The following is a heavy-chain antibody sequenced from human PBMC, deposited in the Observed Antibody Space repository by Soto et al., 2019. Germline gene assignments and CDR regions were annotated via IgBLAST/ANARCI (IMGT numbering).Heavy chain of an antibody. J-gene: IGHJ3*02. CDR1: GFTFSSYA. V-gene: IGHV3-23*01. CDR2: ISGSGGST. Sequence: HPGGSLRLSCAASGFTFSSYAMSWVRQAPGKGLEWVSAISGSGGSTYYADSVKGRFTISRDNSKNTLYLQMNSLRAEDTAVYYCAKDFFGIVVVVAVGNAFDIWGQGTMVTVSS. CDR3: AKDFFGIVVVVAVGNAFDI. D-gene: IGHD2-15*01.